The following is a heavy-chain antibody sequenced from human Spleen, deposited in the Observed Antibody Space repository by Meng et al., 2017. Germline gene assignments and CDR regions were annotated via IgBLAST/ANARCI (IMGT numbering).Heavy chain of an antibody. Sequence: QVQLVESGGGVVQPGRSLRLSCAASGFTFSNYAMHWVRQAPGKGLEWVAVISYDGSNKYYADSVKGRFTISRDNSKNTLYFQMNSLRAEDTAVYYCAWAYYDFWSGYYSWGQGTLVTVSS. CDR2: ISYDGSNK. D-gene: IGHD3-3*01. CDR1: GFTFSNYA. J-gene: IGHJ4*02. V-gene: IGHV3-30-3*01. CDR3: AWAYYDFWSGYYS.